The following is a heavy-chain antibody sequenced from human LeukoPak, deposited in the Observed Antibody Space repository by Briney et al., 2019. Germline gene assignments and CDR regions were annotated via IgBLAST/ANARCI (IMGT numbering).Heavy chain of an antibody. V-gene: IGHV5-51*01. CDR2: VYPDDSDT. J-gene: IGHJ4*02. CDR3: ARHTHYKGSGFLSGLDY. Sequence: GESLKISCQGSGYTFTNYWIGWVRQTPEKGLEWMGLVYPDDSDTSYNPSFQGQVIISVDKSTNTAFLQWTTLKASDTAVYYCARHTHYKGSGFLSGLDYWGQGTVVTVSS. D-gene: IGHD1-26*01. CDR1: GYTFTNYW.